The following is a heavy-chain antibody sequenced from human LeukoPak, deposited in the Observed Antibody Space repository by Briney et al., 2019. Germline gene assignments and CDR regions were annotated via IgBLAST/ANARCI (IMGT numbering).Heavy chain of an antibody. CDR3: AKDRDPVVNTDYYYGMNV. V-gene: IGHV3-21*01. D-gene: IGHD4-17*01. CDR1: GFTFSSYS. Sequence: GGSLRLSCAASGFTFSSYSMNWVRQAPGKGLEWVSSISSSSSYIYYADSVKGRFTISRDNAKNSLYLQMNSLRAEDTAVYYCAKDRDPVVNTDYYYGMNVWGQGTTVTVSS. J-gene: IGHJ6*02. CDR2: ISSSSSYI.